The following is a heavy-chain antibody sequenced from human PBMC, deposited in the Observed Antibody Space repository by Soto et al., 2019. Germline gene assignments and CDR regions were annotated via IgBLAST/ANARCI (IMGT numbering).Heavy chain of an antibody. V-gene: IGHV3-48*01. J-gene: IGHJ5*02. Sequence: GGSLRLSCAASGFTFSSYSMNWVRQAPGKGLEWVSYISSSSSTIYYADSVKGRFTISRDNAKNSLYLQMNSLRAEDTAVYYWARDPYIWGSHTPNWFDPWGQGTLVTVSS. CDR1: GFTFSSYS. D-gene: IGHD3-16*01. CDR3: ARDPYIWGSHTPNWFDP. CDR2: ISSSSSTI.